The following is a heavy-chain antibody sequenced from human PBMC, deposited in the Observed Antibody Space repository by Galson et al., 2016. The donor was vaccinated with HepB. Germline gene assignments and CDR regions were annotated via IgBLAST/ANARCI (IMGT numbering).Heavy chain of an antibody. D-gene: IGHD3-10*01. Sequence: SLRLSCAASGFTFSSYVMYWVRQAPGKGLEWVSVISYHGSNQYYVDSVKGRFTISRDNSKSTLYLQMNSLRTEDTAVYYCAKDFGVYGSGSYLSLFVDYWGQGTLVTVSS. J-gene: IGHJ4*02. CDR1: GFTFSSYV. CDR3: AKDFGVYGSGSYLSLFVDY. CDR2: ISYHGSNQ. V-gene: IGHV3-30*18.